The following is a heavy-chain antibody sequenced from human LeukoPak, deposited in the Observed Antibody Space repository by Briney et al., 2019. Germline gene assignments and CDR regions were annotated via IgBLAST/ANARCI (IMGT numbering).Heavy chain of an antibody. J-gene: IGHJ6*03. CDR2: IYYSGST. CDR1: GGSISSSSYY. Sequence: SETLSLTCNVSGGSISSSSYYWGWIRQPPGKGLEWIGSIYYSGSTYYNPSLKSRVTISVDTSKNQFSLKLSSVTAADTAVYYCARQRYSDGYYYYYMDVWGKGTTVTVSS. D-gene: IGHD5-18*01. V-gene: IGHV4-39*01. CDR3: ARQRYSDGYYYYYMDV.